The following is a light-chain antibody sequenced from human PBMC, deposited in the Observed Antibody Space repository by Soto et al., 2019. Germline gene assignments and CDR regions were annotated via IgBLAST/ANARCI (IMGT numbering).Light chain of an antibody. CDR1: EIINSGY. V-gene: IGKV3-20*01. CDR2: GAS. Sequence: ENLLAQSPDTLSLSAGERATLFCRASEIINSGYLAWYQQKPGRAPRLLIYGASKRATGIPDRFSGSESGTDFTLTINSLEPEDSAVYYCQQYGSSVTFCQGAKVDIK. CDR3: QQYGSSVT. J-gene: IGKJ1*01.